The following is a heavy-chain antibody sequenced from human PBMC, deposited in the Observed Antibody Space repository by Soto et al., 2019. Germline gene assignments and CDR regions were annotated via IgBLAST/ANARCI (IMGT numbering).Heavy chain of an antibody. CDR3: ARGYCISTSCWFDP. Sequence: GASVKVSCKASGYTFTGYYMHWVRQAPGQGLEWMGWINPNSGGTNYAQKFQGWVTMTRDTSISTAYMELSRLRSDDTAVYYCARGYCISTSCWFDPWGQGTLVTVSS. D-gene: IGHD2-2*01. CDR2: INPNSGGT. J-gene: IGHJ5*02. V-gene: IGHV1-2*04. CDR1: GYTFTGYY.